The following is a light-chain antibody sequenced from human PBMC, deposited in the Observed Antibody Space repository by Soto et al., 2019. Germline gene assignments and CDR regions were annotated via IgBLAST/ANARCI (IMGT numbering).Light chain of an antibody. Sequence: EIVLTQSPGTLSLSPGERATLSCRASQSVSSSCLAWYQQKPGQAPRLLIYGASSRATGIPDRFSGSGSGTEFTLTISRLEPEDFAVYYCQQYDGSLGLTFGGGTKVEIK. CDR1: QSVSSSC. CDR2: GAS. V-gene: IGKV3-20*01. CDR3: QQYDGSLGLT. J-gene: IGKJ4*01.